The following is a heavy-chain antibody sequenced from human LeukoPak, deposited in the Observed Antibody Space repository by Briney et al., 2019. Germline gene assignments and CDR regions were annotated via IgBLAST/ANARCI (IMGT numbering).Heavy chain of an antibody. Sequence: SSETLSLTCTVSGGSISSYYWGWIRQPPGKGLEWSGSIYYSGSTYYNPSLKSRVTISVDTSKNQFSLKLSSVTAADTAVYYCARGRTYYYDSSGYYDYWGQGTLVTVSS. V-gene: IGHV4-39*07. D-gene: IGHD3-22*01. CDR1: GGSISSYY. CDR2: IYYSGST. J-gene: IGHJ4*02. CDR3: ARGRTYYYDSSGYYDY.